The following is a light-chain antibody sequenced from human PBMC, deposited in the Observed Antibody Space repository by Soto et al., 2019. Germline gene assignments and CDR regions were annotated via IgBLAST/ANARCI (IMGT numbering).Light chain of an antibody. CDR1: QALSNY. CDR3: QQLSRYPLT. Sequence: DIQLTQSPSVLSASVGDTVTITCRASQALSNYLAWYQQKPGKAPDLLIYSASTLQSGVPSRFSGSGSEIEFSLTIRALQPEDFATYYCQQLSRYPLTFGGGTKVDIK. CDR2: SAS. J-gene: IGKJ4*01. V-gene: IGKV1-9*01.